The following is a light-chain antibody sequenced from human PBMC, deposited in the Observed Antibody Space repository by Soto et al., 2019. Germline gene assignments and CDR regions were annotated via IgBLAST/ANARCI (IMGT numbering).Light chain of an antibody. CDR2: AAS. CDR1: QSISSY. CDR3: QQNYNTPLT. V-gene: IGKV1-39*01. J-gene: IGKJ4*01. Sequence: DIQMTQSPSSRSASVGDRVTITCRASQSISSYLNWYQQKPGKAPKLLINAASSLQSGVPSRFSGSGSGTDFTLTISSLQPEDFAAYYCQQNYNTPLTFGGGTKLEIK.